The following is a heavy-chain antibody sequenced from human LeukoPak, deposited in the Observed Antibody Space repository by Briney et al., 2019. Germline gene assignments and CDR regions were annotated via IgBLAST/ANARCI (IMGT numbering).Heavy chain of an antibody. D-gene: IGHD6-13*01. Sequence: GGSLRVSCAASGFTFSSYAMSWVRQAPGNGLEWVSAISGSGGSTYYADSVKGRFTISRDNSKNTLYLQMNSLRAEDTAVYYCAKDVRYSSHYFDYWGQGTLVTVSS. CDR2: ISGSGGST. CDR1: GFTFSSYA. CDR3: AKDVRYSSHYFDY. V-gene: IGHV3-23*01. J-gene: IGHJ4*02.